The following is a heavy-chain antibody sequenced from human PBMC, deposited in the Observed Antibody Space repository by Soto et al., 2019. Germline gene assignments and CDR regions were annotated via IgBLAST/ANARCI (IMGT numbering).Heavy chain of an antibody. J-gene: IGHJ4*02. V-gene: IGHV4-61*01. CDR1: GGSVSSGSYY. D-gene: IGHD3-10*01. Sequence: QVQLQESGPGLVKPSETLSLTCTVSGGSVSSGSYYWSWIRQPPGKGLEWIGYIYYSGSTNYNPSLTSRVTISVDTSKNQFSLKLSSVTAADTAVYYCARDRRYYGSGSYYTPLDYWGQGTLVTVSS. CDR2: IYYSGST. CDR3: ARDRRYYGSGSYYTPLDY.